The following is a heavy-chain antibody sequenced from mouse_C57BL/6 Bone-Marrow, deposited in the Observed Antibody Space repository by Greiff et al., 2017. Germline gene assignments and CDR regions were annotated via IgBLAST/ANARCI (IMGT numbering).Heavy chain of an antibody. CDR3: AFTTVVATGYFEV. CDR2: IDPSDSET. D-gene: IGHD1-1*01. J-gene: IGHJ1*03. CDR1: GYTFTSYW. V-gene: IGHV1-52*01. Sequence: QVQLQQPGAELVRPGSSVKLSCKASGYTFTSYWMHWVKQRPIQGLEWIGNIDPSDSETHYNQKFKDKATLTVDKSSSTAYMQLSSLTSEDSAVYYCAFTTVVATGYFEVWGTGTTVTVSS.